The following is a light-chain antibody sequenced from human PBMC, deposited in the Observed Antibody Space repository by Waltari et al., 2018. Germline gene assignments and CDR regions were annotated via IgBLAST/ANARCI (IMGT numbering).Light chain of an antibody. CDR1: SSDVGSYDL. CDR2: QVY. CDR3: CSYAGSSTFT. Sequence: QSALTQPASVSGSPGQSITIPCTGTSSDVGSYDLFPWYQQHPGKAPKLMIYQVYKRPSGVSNRFSGSKSGNTASLTISGLQAEDEADYYCCSYAGSSTFTFGGGTKLTVL. J-gene: IGLJ2*01. V-gene: IGLV2-23*02.